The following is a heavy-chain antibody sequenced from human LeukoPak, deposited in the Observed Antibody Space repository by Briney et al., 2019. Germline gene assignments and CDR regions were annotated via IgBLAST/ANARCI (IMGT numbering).Heavy chain of an antibody. V-gene: IGHV4-59*01. CDR3: ARDKDYFDSGGAFDI. D-gene: IGHD3-22*01. CDR1: GGSMTTYY. CDR2: IYYSGST. J-gene: IGHJ3*02. Sequence: SETLSLTCTVSGGSMTTYYWTWIRQPPGKGLESIGYIYYSGSTNYNPSLKSRVIISVDTSKNQFSLKLSSVTAADTAVYYCARDKDYFDSGGAFDIWGQGTMVTVSS.